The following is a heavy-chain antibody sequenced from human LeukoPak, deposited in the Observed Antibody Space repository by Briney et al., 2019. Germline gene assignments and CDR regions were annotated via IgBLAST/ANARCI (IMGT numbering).Heavy chain of an antibody. CDR2: IRYDGSNK. CDR1: GFTFSSYG. J-gene: IGHJ4*02. CDR3: AKDHGAYCGGDCYYFDY. D-gene: IGHD2-21*01. V-gene: IGHV3-30*02. Sequence: PGGSLRLSCAASGFTFSSYGVHWVRQAPGKGLEWVAFIRYDGSNKYYADSVKGRFTISRDNSKNTLYLQMNSLRAEDTAVYYCAKDHGAYCGGDCYYFDYWGQGTLVTVSS.